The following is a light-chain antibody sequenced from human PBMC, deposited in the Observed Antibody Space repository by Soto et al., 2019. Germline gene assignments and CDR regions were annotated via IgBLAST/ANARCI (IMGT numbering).Light chain of an antibody. J-gene: IGKJ1*01. CDR1: QSVSTR. Sequence: DIQMTQSPSSLSASVGDRVTIICRASQSVSTRLAWHQQKPGKAPKVLIYDASSWAGGVPSRFTGSGSGTEFTLTISSLQPDDFATYYCQHYNSYSEAFGQGTKVDIK. CDR2: DAS. CDR3: QHYNSYSEA. V-gene: IGKV1-5*02.